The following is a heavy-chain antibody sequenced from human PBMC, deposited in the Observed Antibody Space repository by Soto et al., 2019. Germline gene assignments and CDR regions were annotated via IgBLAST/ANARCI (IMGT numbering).Heavy chain of an antibody. D-gene: IGHD2-15*01. CDR3: ARGYCSGGSCYLRGYYFDY. V-gene: IGHV1-69*05. CDR1: GGTFSSYA. CDR2: IIPIFGTA. Sequence: QVQLVQSGAEVKKPGSSVKVSCKASGGTFSSYAISWVRQAPGQGLEWMGGIIPIFGTANYAQKFQGRVTLNSDESTSTAYMELSSLRSEDTAVYYCARGYCSGGSCYLRGYYFDYWGQGTLVAVSS. J-gene: IGHJ4*02.